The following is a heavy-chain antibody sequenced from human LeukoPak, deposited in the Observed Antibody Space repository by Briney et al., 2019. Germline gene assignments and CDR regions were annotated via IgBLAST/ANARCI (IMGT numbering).Heavy chain of an antibody. CDR1: GFTFSSYG. J-gene: IGHJ4*02. CDR3: ARILGSGYSYGCLGY. V-gene: IGHV3-30*03. Sequence: GGSLRLSCAASGFTFSSYGMHWVRQAPGKGLEWVAVISYDGSNKYYADSVKGRFTISRDNSKNTLYLQMDSLRAEDTAVYYCARILGSGYSYGCLGYWGQGTLVTVSS. D-gene: IGHD5-18*01. CDR2: ISYDGSNK.